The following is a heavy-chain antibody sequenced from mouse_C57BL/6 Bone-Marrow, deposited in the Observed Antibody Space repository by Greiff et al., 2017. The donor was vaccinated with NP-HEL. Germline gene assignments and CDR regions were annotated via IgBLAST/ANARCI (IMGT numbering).Heavy chain of an antibody. J-gene: IGHJ3*01. D-gene: IGHD2-2*01. Sequence: EVKLMESGGGLVKPGGSLKLSCAASGFTFSSYAMSWVRQTPEKRLEWVATISDGGSYTYYPDNVKGRFTISRDNAKNDLYLQMSHLKSEDTAMYYCARDRWLPPWFAYWGQGTRVTVSA. V-gene: IGHV5-4*01. CDR1: GFTFSSYA. CDR3: ARDRWLPPWFAY. CDR2: ISDGGSYT.